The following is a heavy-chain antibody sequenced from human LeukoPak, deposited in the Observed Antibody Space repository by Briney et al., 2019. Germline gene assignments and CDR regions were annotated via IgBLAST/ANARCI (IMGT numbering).Heavy chain of an antibody. D-gene: IGHD4-17*01. V-gene: IGHV3-30*04. CDR1: GFTFSSYA. CDR2: ISYDGSNK. J-gene: IGHJ4*02. CDR3: ARDPFAGTTVTHGGADY. Sequence: GRSLRLSCAASGFTFSSYAMHWVRQAPGKGLEWVAVISYDGSNKYYADSVKGRFTISRDNSKNTLYLQMNSLRAEDTAMYYCARDPFAGTTVTHGGADYWGQGTLVTVSS.